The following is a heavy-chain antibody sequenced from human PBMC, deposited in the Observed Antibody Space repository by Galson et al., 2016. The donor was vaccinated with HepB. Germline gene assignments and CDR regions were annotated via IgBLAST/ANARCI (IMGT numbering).Heavy chain of an antibody. CDR3: ARDAYSSSFVYWFDP. V-gene: IGHV3-7*01. Sequence: SLRLSCAASGLTFSSYWMSWVRQAPGKGLEWVANIKEDGSEKYYVDSVKGRFTISRDNAKNSLYLQMNSLRAEDTAVYYCARDAYSSSFVYWFDPWGQGTLVTVSS. D-gene: IGHD6-13*01. CDR2: IKEDGSEK. J-gene: IGHJ5*02. CDR1: GLTFSSYW.